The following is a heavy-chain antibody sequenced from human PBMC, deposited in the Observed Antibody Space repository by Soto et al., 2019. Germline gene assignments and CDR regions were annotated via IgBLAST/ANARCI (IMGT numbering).Heavy chain of an antibody. J-gene: IGHJ4*02. D-gene: IGHD3-3*02. V-gene: IGHV3-66*01. Sequence: EVPLVESGGGLVQPGGSLRLSCAASGFTVSSNYMSWVRQAPGKGLEWVSVIYSGGSTYYADSVKGRFTISRDTSKNTLYLQMNSLRAEDTAVYYCARDSTYYFDYWGQGTLVTVSS. CDR1: GFTVSSNY. CDR2: IYSGGST. CDR3: ARDSTYYFDY.